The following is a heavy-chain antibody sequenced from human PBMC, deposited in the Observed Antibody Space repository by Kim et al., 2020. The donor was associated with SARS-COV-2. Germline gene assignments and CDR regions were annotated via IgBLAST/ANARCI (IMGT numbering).Heavy chain of an antibody. CDR3: AQESSSVSYYACTYYYYGIDV. D-gene: IGHD3-10*01. Sequence: GGSLRLSCAASGFTFSSYGMHWVRQAPGKGLEWVAVISYDGSNKYYADSVKGRFTISRDNSKNTLYLQMNSLRAEDTAVYYCAQESSSVSYYACTYYYYGIDVWGEGTTLTVSS. V-gene: IGHV3-30*18. CDR1: GFTFSSYG. J-gene: IGHJ6*02. CDR2: ISYDGSNK.